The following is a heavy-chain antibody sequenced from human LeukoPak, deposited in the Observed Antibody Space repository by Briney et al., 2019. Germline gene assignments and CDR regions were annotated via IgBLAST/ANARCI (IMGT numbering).Heavy chain of an antibody. V-gene: IGHV1-69-2*01. CDR1: GYTFTDYY. CDR2: VDPEDGET. D-gene: IGHD3-3*01. Sequence: ASVKVSCKVSGYTFTDYYMHWVQQAPGKGLEWMGLVDPEDGETIYAEKFQGRVTITADTSTDTAYMELISLRSEDTTVYYCAPLTIFGVAWGQGTLVTVSS. CDR3: APLTIFGVA. J-gene: IGHJ5*02.